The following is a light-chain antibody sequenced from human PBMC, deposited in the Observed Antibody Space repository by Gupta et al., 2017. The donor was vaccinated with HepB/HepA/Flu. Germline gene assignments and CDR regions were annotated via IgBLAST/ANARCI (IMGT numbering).Light chain of an antibody. V-gene: IGKV1-17*01. CDR1: HDIRNE. CDR3: LQHDSYPLT. J-gene: IGKJ5*01. CDR2: NAS. Sequence: DIQMTQSPSSLSASVGDRVTITCRASHDIRNELDWYQQKPGEAPKRLMYNASSLQSGVPSRFSGSGSGTEFTLTITSLQPEDFATYYCLQHDSYPLTFGQGTRLEIK.